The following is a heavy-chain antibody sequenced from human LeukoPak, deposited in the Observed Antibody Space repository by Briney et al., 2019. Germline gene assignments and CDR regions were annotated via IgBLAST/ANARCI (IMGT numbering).Heavy chain of an antibody. V-gene: IGHV4-39*07. J-gene: IGHJ3*02. CDR3: ARDEEWHDAFDI. D-gene: IGHD3-3*01. CDR1: GGSISSSSYY. Sequence: SETLSLTCTVSGGSISSSSYYWGWIRQPPGKGLEWIGSIYYSGSTYYNPSPKSRVTISVDTSKNQFSLKLSSVTAADTAVYYCARDEEWHDAFDIWGQGTMVTVSS. CDR2: IYYSGST.